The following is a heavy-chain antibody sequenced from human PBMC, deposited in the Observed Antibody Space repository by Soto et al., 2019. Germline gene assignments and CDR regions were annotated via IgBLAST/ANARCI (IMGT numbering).Heavy chain of an antibody. CDR1: GFTFSSYA. J-gene: IGHJ4*02. V-gene: IGHV3-23*01. CDR3: VKSPGMYYYDSSGYYHYDY. D-gene: IGHD3-22*01. CDR2: ISGSGVST. Sequence: EVQLLESGGGLAQPGGSLRLSCAASGFTFSSYAMSWGRQAPGKGLEWVSAISGSGVSTYYADSVKGRFTISRDNSKNTLYPQMNSLRAEDTAVYYCVKSPGMYYYDSSGYYHYDYWGQGTLVTVSS.